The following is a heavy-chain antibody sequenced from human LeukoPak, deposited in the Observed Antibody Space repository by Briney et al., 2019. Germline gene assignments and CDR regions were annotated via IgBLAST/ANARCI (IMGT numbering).Heavy chain of an antibody. J-gene: IGHJ5*02. CDR1: GYTFGNFW. Sequence: GESLKLSCKGSGYTFGNFWIGWVRQMPGKGLEWMGIIYPGDSSTRYSPSFQGRVAISADASINTAYLQVRNLEASDTAFYYCARHSGVGVLRIVDPWGQGTLVTVSS. V-gene: IGHV5-51*01. CDR3: ARHSGVGVLRIVDP. CDR2: IYPGDSST. D-gene: IGHD2-15*01.